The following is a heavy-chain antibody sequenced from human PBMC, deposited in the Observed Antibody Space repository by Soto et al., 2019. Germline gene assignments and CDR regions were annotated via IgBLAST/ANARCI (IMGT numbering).Heavy chain of an antibody. V-gene: IGHV6-1*01. J-gene: IGHJ6*02. CDR2: TYYRSKWYN. CDR3: ARAKEYSSSSGMDV. CDR1: GDSFSSNSAA. Sequence: SQTLSLTCAISGDSFSSNSAAWNWIRQSPSRGLEWLGRTYYRSKWYNDYAVSVKSRITINPDTSKNQFSLQVNSMTAEDTAVYYCARAKEYSSSSGMDVWGQGTTVTVSS. D-gene: IGHD6-6*01.